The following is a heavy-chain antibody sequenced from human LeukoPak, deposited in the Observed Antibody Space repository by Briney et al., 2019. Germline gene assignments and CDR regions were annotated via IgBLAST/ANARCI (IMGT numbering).Heavy chain of an antibody. J-gene: IGHJ4*02. V-gene: IGHV3-23*01. D-gene: IGHD3-22*01. CDR1: GFTFSSYA. CDR3: AIMHGYYDGSGFWVQ. CDR2: ISPSGDRT. Sequence: GGSLRLSCAASGFTFSSYAMSWVRQAPGKGLEWGSFISPSGDRTSNADSVEGRFTISRDNTRNTLYLQMNSLRDEDTGVYYCAIMHGYYDGSGFWVQWGQGTPVTVSS.